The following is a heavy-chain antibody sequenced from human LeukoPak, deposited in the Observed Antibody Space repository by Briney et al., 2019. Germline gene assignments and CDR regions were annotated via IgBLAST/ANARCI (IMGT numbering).Heavy chain of an antibody. Sequence: SETLSLTCTVSGYSINSGYYWSWIRQPPGKRLEWIGSIYYSGSTYSNPTLKSRLTISVDTSKNQISLNLTSVTAADAAVYYCARGHGSGSYYGYYYYGMDVWGQGTTVTVSS. CDR3: ARGHGSGSYYGYYYYGMDV. D-gene: IGHD3-10*01. CDR1: GYSINSGYY. CDR2: IYYSGST. J-gene: IGHJ6*02. V-gene: IGHV4-38-2*02.